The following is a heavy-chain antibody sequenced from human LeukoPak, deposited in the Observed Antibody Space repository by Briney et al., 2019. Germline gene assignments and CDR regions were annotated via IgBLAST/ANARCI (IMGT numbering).Heavy chain of an antibody. CDR2: IRYDGSDK. CDR1: GFTFSNYG. CDR3: ARDLGQYYDTSDNCFDP. Sequence: GGSLRLSCAASGFTFSNYGMYWVRQAPGKGLEWVAFIRYDGSDKYYADSVKGRFTISRDNAKNTLNLQMNSLRAEDTAVYYCARDLGQYYDTSDNCFDPWGQGTLVTVSS. D-gene: IGHD3-22*01. J-gene: IGHJ5*02. V-gene: IGHV3-30*02.